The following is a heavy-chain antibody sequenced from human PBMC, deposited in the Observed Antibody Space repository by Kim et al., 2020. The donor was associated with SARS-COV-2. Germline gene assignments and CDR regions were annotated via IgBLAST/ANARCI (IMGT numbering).Heavy chain of an antibody. CDR2: MNPNSANT. Sequence: ASVKVSCKASGYTFTSYDINWVQQATGQGLEWMGWMNPNSANTGYAQKFQGRVTMTRNTSISTANMELSSLRSEDTAVYYCARVRAWSGYEPYYFDYWGQGTLVTVSS. CDR1: GYTFTSYD. V-gene: IGHV1-8*01. D-gene: IGHD5-12*01. J-gene: IGHJ4*02. CDR3: ARVRAWSGYEPYYFDY.